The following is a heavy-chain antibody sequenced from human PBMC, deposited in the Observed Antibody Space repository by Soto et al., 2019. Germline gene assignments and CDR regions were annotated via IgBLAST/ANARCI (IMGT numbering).Heavy chain of an antibody. Sequence: QVQLLQSGAEVKKPGASVKVSCKASGYAFTSFHLHWLRQAPGKGPEWLGIIKPGGGSTSYAQQFRGRLTMTRETSTSTVYMEMNSLRSDDTAVYYCARELATVTLDAFDIWGQGTMVTVSS. D-gene: IGHD4-4*01. V-gene: IGHV1-46*01. CDR2: IKPGGGST. CDR1: GYAFTSFH. CDR3: ARELATVTLDAFDI. J-gene: IGHJ3*02.